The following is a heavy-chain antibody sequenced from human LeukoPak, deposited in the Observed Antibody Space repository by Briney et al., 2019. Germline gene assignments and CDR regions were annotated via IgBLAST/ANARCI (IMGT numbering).Heavy chain of an antibody. V-gene: IGHV4-39*01. D-gene: IGHD2-15*01. J-gene: IGHJ4*02. CDR2: INHNGNT. CDR1: GGSISSSSYY. CDR3: ARPYCSGGSCYVATPDY. Sequence: SETLSLTCTVSGGSISSSSYYWGWIRQPPGKGLEWIGEINHNGNTNYNPSLKSRVTISVDTSKNQFSLKLSSVTAADTAVYYCARPYCSGGSCYVATPDYWGQGTLVTVSS.